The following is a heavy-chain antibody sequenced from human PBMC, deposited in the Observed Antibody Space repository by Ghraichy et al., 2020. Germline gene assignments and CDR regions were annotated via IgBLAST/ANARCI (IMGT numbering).Heavy chain of an antibody. CDR2: INHSGST. CDR3: ARGRVVRDY. J-gene: IGHJ4*02. CDR1: GGSFSGYY. V-gene: IGHV4-34*01. Sequence: SETLSLTCAVYGGSFSGYYWSWIRQPPGKGLEWIGEINHSGSTNYNPSLKSRVTISVDTSKNQFSLKLSSVTAADTAVYYCARGRVVRDYWGQGTLVTVSS. D-gene: IGHD2-15*01.